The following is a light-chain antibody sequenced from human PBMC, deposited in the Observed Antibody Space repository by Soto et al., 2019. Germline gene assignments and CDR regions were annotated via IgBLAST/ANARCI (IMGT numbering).Light chain of an antibody. Sequence: QPVLTQPASVSGSPGQSITISCTGTSSDVGGYNYVSWYQQHPGKAPRLMIYDVSNRPSGVSNRFSGSKSGNTASLTISGLQAEDEAHYYCSSYTSSSTLVFGGGTKVTVL. CDR1: SSDVGGYNY. J-gene: IGLJ2*01. CDR3: SSYTSSSTLV. V-gene: IGLV2-14*01. CDR2: DVS.